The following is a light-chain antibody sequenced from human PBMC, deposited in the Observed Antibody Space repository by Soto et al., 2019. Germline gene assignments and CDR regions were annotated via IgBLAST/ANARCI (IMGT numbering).Light chain of an antibody. CDR2: GAS. J-gene: IGKJ2*01. V-gene: IGKV3D-7*01. Sequence: EIVMTQSPATLSLSPGERATLSCRASQSVSSSYLSWYQQKPGQAPRLLIYGASTRATGIPARFSGSGSGTDFTLTISSLQPEDFAVYYCQQGYTFGQGTKLEIK. CDR3: QQGYT. CDR1: QSVSSSY.